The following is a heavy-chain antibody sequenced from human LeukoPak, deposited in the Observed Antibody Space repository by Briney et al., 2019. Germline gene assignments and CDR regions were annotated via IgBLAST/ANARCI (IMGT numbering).Heavy chain of an antibody. J-gene: IGHJ2*01. V-gene: IGHV4-4*07. CDR3: ARSGYCSSTSCRRYFDL. D-gene: IGHD2-2*01. CDR2: IYTSGST. Sequence: SETLSLTCTVSGGSISSYYWSWIRQPAGKGLEWIGRIYTSGSTNYNPSLKSRVTMSVDTSKIQFSLKLSSVTAADTAVYYCARSGYCSSTSCRRYFDLWGRGTLVTVSS. CDR1: GGSISSYY.